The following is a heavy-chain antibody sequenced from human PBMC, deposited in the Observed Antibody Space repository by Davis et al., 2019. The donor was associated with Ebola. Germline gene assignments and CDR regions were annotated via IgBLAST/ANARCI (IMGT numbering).Heavy chain of an antibody. D-gene: IGHD3-3*02. Sequence: GGSLRLSCAASGFTFSSYAMHWVRQAPGKGLEWVAVISYDGSNKYYADSVKGRFTISRDNSKNTLYLQLNSLRAEDTAVYYCARGHFWSGYSSSPFYDVFDIWGQGTMVTVS. J-gene: IGHJ3*02. V-gene: IGHV3-30-3*01. CDR2: ISYDGSNK. CDR3: ARGHFWSGYSSSPFYDVFDI. CDR1: GFTFSSYA.